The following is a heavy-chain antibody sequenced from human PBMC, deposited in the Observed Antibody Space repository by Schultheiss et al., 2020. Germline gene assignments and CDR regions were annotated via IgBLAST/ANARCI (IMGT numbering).Heavy chain of an antibody. Sequence: SETLSLTCTVSGGSISSYYWSWIRQPPGKGLEWIGSIYYSGSTYYNPSLKSRVTISVDTSKNQFSLRLYSVTAADTAVYYCAREGYHYDSRGSVAGHGMDVWGQGTTVTVSS. CDR3: AREGYHYDSRGSVAGHGMDV. D-gene: IGHD3-22*01. CDR1: GGSISSYY. J-gene: IGHJ6*02. V-gene: IGHV4-59*01. CDR2: IYYSGST.